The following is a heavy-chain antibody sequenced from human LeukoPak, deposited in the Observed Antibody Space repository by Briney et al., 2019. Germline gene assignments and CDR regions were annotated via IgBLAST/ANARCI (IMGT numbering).Heavy chain of an antibody. J-gene: IGHJ4*02. Sequence: GGSLRLSCAASGFTVSSNYMSWVRQAPGKGLEWVSVIYSGGSTYYADSVKGRFTISRDNSKNTLYLQMNSLRAEDTAVYYCARDGPIPTINDWGQGTLVTVSS. V-gene: IGHV3-66*01. CDR1: GFTVSSNY. CDR3: ARDGPIPTIND. D-gene: IGHD4/OR15-4a*01. CDR2: IYSGGST.